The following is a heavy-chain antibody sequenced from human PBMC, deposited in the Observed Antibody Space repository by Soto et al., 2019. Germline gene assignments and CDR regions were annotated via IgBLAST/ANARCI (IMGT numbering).Heavy chain of an antibody. J-gene: IGHJ4*02. CDR3: ARDRGPWTNFDY. Sequence: QVQLQESGPGLVKPSQTLSLTCTVSGGSISSGGYYWSWIRQHPGKGLEWIGYIYYSGSTYYNPSLMRRFTISVDTSKNQFSLKLSSVTAADTAVYYCARDRGPWTNFDYWGQGTLVTVSS. CDR2: IYYSGST. D-gene: IGHD1-26*01. CDR1: GGSISSGGYY. V-gene: IGHV4-31*03.